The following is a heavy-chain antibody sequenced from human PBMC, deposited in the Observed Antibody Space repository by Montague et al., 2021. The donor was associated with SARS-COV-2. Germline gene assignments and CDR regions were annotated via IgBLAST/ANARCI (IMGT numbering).Heavy chain of an antibody. V-gene: IGHV4-38-2*02. CDR1: GYSISSGYY. CDR3: ARDRTFRDGYLDAFEI. Sequence: SETQSLTCTVSGYSISSGYYWGWIRKFPGKGLEWIGSIYHSGTTYYNPSLKSRVTISVDTSKNQFSLKMYSVTAADTAQFYCARDRTFRDGYLDAFEIWGQGTMVTVSS. D-gene: IGHD5-24*01. J-gene: IGHJ3*02. CDR2: IYHSGTT.